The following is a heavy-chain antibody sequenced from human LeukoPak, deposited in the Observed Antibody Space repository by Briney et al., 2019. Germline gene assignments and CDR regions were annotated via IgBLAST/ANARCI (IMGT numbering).Heavy chain of an antibody. CDR2: ISSSSSYI. J-gene: IGHJ6*02. V-gene: IGHV3-21*01. CDR3: AKDRISVGGYYYGMDV. D-gene: IGHD6-19*01. CDR1: GFTFSSYS. Sequence: GGSLRLSCAASGFTFSSYSMNWVRQAPGKGLEWVSSISSSSSYIYYADSVKGRFTISRDSPKNTLYLQMNSLRAEDTAVYYCAKDRISVGGYYYGMDVWGQGTTVTVSS.